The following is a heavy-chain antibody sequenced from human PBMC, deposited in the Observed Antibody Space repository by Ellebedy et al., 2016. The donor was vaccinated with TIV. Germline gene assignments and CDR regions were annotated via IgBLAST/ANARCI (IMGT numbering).Heavy chain of an antibody. J-gene: IGHJ4*02. CDR2: MDAGGNT. Sequence: LSLTCAASGFTFGFSFSRYAMSWVRQAPGKGLEWVSIMDAGGNTHYSDPVKGRFTVSRDNSKNTLYLQMNSLRAEDTAVYYCAGETYWGQGTLVTVSS. CDR1: GFTFGFSFSRYA. CDR3: AGETY. V-gene: IGHV3-53*01.